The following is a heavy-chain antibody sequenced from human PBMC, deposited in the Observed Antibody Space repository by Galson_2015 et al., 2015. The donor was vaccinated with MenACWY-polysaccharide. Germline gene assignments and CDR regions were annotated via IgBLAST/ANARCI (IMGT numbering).Heavy chain of an antibody. CDR1: GLTFDDYG. CDR2: ISYDGSKT. V-gene: IGHV3-30*18. J-gene: IGHJ6*02. CDR3: AKDRPLRGLSFFYYGMDV. D-gene: IGHD4-17*01. Sequence: ALRLSCAVSGLTFDDYGLHWVRQAPGKGLEWVAVISYDGSKTFYVDSGKGRFTISRDDSKNTLDLQWNSLRREDTAIYYCAKDRPLRGLSFFYYGMDVWGQGTTVTVSS.